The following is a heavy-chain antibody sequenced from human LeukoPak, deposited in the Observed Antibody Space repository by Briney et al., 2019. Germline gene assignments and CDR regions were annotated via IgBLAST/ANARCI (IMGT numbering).Heavy chain of an antibody. Sequence: SQTLSLTCTVSGDSSSSGSYSWAWIRQPAGKGLEWIGQISPSGSTNYNPSLKSRVTISVDTSKNQFSLRLNSVTSTDTAVYYCARRHCTGISCYVDPWGQGTLVTVSS. CDR1: GDSSSSGSYS. CDR3: ARRHCTGISCYVDP. J-gene: IGHJ5*02. V-gene: IGHV4-61*09. CDR2: ISPSGST. D-gene: IGHD2-2*01.